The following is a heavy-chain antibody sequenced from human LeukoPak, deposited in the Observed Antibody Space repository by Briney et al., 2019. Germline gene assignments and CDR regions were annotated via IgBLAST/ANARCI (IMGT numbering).Heavy chain of an antibody. CDR1: GYSFTSDW. D-gene: IGHD2-2*01. Sequence: GESLKISCKGSGYSFTSDWIGWVRPMPGKGLEWMGLIYPGDSDTRYSPSFQGQFTISADKSISTAYLQWSSLKASDTAMYYCARLADIVVPTEAFDIWGQGTMVSVSS. V-gene: IGHV5-51*01. CDR3: ARLADIVVPTEAFDI. CDR2: IYPGDSDT. J-gene: IGHJ3*02.